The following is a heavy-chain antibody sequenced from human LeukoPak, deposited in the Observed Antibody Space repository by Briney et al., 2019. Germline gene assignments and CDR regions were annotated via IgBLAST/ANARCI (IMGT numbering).Heavy chain of an antibody. D-gene: IGHD3-10*01. V-gene: IGHV1-2*02. CDR1: GYSFTSYY. J-gene: IGHJ4*02. CDR3: ARDTPNSNVWFGELFL. CDR2: INTNTGGT. Sequence: ASVKVSCKASGYSFTSYYMHWVRQAPGQGLEWMGWINTNTGGTNYAHKFQGRVTMTRDTSISTANMELSRLTSDDTAVYYCARDTPNSNVWFGELFLWGQGTLVTVSS.